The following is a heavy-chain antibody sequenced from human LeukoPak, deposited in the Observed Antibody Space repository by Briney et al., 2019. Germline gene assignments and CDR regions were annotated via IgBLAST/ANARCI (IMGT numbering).Heavy chain of an antibody. J-gene: IGHJ4*02. CDR3: ARASRVGNTGYFFDQ. V-gene: IGHV4-59*01. D-gene: IGHD1-26*01. Sequence: SETLSLTCTVSGGSISSYYWNWIRQPPGKGLEWIGYIYYSGSTNYNPSLKSRVTISVDTSKDQFSLKVSSVTAADTAVYYCARASRVGNTGYFFDQWGQGTRVTVSS. CDR2: IYYSGST. CDR1: GGSISSYY.